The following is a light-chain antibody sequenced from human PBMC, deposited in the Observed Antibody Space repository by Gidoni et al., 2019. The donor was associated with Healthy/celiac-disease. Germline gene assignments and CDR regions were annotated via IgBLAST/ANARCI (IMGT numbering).Light chain of an antibody. CDR1: SGHSSYA. CDR2: LNSDGSH. CDR3: QTWGTGSWV. J-gene: IGLJ3*02. Sequence: QLVPTQSPSASASLAASVKLTCTLSSGHSSYAIAWHQQQPEKGPRYLMKLNSDGSHSKGDGIPDRFSGSSSGAERYLTISSLQSEDEADYYCQTWGTGSWVFGGGTKLTVL. V-gene: IGLV4-69*01.